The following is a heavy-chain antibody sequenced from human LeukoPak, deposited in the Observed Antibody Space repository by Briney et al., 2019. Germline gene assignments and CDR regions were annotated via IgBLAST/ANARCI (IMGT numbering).Heavy chain of an antibody. CDR2: ISGSGGST. J-gene: IGHJ4*02. V-gene: IGHV3-23*01. D-gene: IGHD2-15*01. Sequence: PGGSLRLSCAASGFTFGSYAMSWVRQAPGKGLEWVSAISGSGGSTYYADSVKGRFTISRDNSKNTLYLQMNGLRAEDTAVYYCAKSTNRYCSGGSCYYDYWGQGTLVTVSS. CDR1: GFTFGSYA. CDR3: AKSTNRYCSGGSCYYDY.